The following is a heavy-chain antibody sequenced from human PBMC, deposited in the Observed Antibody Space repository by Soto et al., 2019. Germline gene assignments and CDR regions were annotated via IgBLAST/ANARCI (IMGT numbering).Heavy chain of an antibody. Sequence: GSLRLSCEASGFIFSNYWMHWVRQTPGTGLVWVSRISNDGSITNYADSVKGRFTISRDNAKTSLYLQMNSLRAEDTALYYCARHRYYEGSVPGYGMDVWGQGTTVNVSS. J-gene: IGHJ6*02. CDR2: ISNDGSIT. V-gene: IGHV3-74*01. CDR1: GFIFSNYW. CDR3: ARHRYYEGSVPGYGMDV. D-gene: IGHD3-16*01.